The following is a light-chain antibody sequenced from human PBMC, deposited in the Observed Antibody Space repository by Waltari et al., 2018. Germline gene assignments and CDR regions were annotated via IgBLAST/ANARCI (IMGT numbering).Light chain of an antibody. CDR1: SSDVGGHNY. J-gene: IGLJ2*01. CDR2: EVT. CDR3: SSYTTGSTYVI. Sequence: QSALTQPASVPGSPGQSITTSSTGTSSDVGGHNYVSWYQLHPDKAPKLIIYEVTYRPSGVSNRFSGSKSGNTASLTLSGLQAEDEADYYCSSYTTGSTYVIFGGGNKLTVL. V-gene: IGLV2-14*01.